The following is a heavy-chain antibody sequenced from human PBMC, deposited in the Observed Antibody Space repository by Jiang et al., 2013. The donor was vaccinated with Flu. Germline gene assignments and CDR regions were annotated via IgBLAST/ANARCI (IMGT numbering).Heavy chain of an antibody. V-gene: IGHV4-39*01. CDR1: GGSISSSSYY. CDR2: IYYSGST. J-gene: IGHJ4*02. D-gene: IGHD4-17*01. Sequence: GSGLVKPSETLSLTCTVSGGSISSSSYYWGWIRQPPGKGLEWIGSIYYSGSTYYNPSLKSRVTISVDTSKNQFSLKLSSVTAADTAVYYCARHPYGDTILFDYWGQGTLVTVSS. CDR3: ARHPYGDTILFDY.